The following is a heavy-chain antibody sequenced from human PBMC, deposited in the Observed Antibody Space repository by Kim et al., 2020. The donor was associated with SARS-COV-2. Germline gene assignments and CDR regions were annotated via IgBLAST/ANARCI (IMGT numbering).Heavy chain of an antibody. J-gene: IGHJ4*02. D-gene: IGHD2-2*01. CDR3: ARDWGYCSSTSCENFDY. Sequence: VNARFTITREYSKNTLYLQTNSLRAEDTAVYYCARDWGYCSSTSCENFDYWGQGTLVTVSS. V-gene: IGHV3-30*07.